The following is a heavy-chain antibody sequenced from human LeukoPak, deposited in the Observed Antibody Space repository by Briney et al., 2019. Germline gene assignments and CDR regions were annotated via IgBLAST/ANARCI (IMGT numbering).Heavy chain of an antibody. CDR3: GRDTATALDY. CDR2: IKNKRGSYTA. V-gene: IGHV3-72*01. CDR1: GFTLNDHY. J-gene: IGHJ4*02. Sequence: PGGSLRLSCAASGFTLNDHYMDWVRQATGKGLEWVGRIKNKRGSYTADYAASVKGRFTISRDDSQNSLYLQMNSLKTEDTAVYYCGRDTATALDYWGQGTLVTVSS. D-gene: IGHD2-21*02.